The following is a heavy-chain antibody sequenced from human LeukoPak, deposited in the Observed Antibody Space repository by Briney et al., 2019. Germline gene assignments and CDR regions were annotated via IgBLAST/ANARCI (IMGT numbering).Heavy chain of an antibody. CDR1: GGSISSYS. CDR3: ARVDSSDAGNFDY. D-gene: IGHD2-15*01. J-gene: IGHJ4*02. CDR2: IYYSGST. Sequence: SETLSLTCTVSGGSISSYSWSWIRQPPGKGLEWIAWIYYSGSTNYNPSLKSRVTISVDTSKNQFSLKLTSVTAADTAVYYCARVDSSDAGNFDYWGQGTLVTVSS. V-gene: IGHV4-59*08.